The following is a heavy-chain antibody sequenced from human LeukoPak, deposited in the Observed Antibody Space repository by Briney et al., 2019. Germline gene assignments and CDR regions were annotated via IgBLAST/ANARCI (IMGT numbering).Heavy chain of an antibody. CDR1: GGSISSGDYY. D-gene: IGHD5-18*01. CDR3: ARADTAMVHFDY. V-gene: IGHV4-30-4*08. J-gene: IGHJ4*02. CDR2: ICYSGST. Sequence: SQTLSLTCIVSGGSISSGDYYWSWIRQPPGKGLEWIGYICYSGSTYYNPSLKSRVTISVDTSKNQFSLKLSSVTAADTAVYYCARADTAMVHFDYWGQGTLVTVSS.